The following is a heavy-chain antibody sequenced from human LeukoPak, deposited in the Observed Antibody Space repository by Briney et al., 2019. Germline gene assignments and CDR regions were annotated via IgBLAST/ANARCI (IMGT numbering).Heavy chain of an antibody. Sequence: PSETLSLTCTVSGGSISSYYRSWIRQPPGKGLEWIGYIYYSGSTNYNPSLKSRVTISVDTSKNQFSLKLSSVTAADTAVYYCARAPGMDVWGQGTTVTVSS. CDR3: ARAPGMDV. CDR1: GGSISSYY. CDR2: IYYSGST. V-gene: IGHV4-59*01. J-gene: IGHJ6*02.